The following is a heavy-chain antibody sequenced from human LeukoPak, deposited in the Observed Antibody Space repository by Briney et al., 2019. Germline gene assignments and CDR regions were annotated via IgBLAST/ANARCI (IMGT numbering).Heavy chain of an antibody. CDR1: GYTFTGYY. Sequence: SVKVSCKASGYTFTGYYIHWVRRAPGQGLEWMGWINPNSGDTSYAEKLQGRATMTRDTSISTAYMDLSRLRSDDTAVYYCARDRSYYGSGADWGQGTPVTVSS. V-gene: IGHV1-2*02. CDR3: ARDRSYYGSGAD. J-gene: IGHJ4*02. D-gene: IGHD3-10*01. CDR2: INPNSGDT.